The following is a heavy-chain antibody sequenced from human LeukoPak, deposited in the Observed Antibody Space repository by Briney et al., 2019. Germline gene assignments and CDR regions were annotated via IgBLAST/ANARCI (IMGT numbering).Heavy chain of an antibody. CDR3: ARYADYGVFDY. CDR2: IKSKTDGGTT. J-gene: IGHJ4*02. D-gene: IGHD4-17*01. Sequence: PGGSLRLSCAASGFTFSNAWMTWVRQAPGKGLEWVGRIKSKTDGGTTNYAAPVKGRFTVSGDDSQNTLYLQMNSLKTDDTAVYYCARYADYGVFDYWGQGTLGTVSS. V-gene: IGHV3-15*01. CDR1: GFTFSNAW.